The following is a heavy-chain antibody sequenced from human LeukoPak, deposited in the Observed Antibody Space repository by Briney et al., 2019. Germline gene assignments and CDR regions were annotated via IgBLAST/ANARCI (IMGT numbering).Heavy chain of an antibody. J-gene: IGHJ2*01. V-gene: IGHV4-39*01. CDR2: IYYSGST. CDR3: ARPLAMAGVISSWYFDL. D-gene: IGHD6-19*01. Sequence: PSETLSLTCTVSGGSISSSSYYWGWIRQPPGKGLEWIGSIYYSGSTYYNPSLKSRVTISVDTSKNQFSLKLSSVTAADTAVYYCARPLAMAGVISSWYFDLWGRGTLVTVSS. CDR1: GGSISSSSYY.